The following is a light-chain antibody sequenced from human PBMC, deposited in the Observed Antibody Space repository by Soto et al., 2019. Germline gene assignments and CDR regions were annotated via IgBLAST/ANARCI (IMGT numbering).Light chain of an antibody. CDR3: QQYGGSPRT. CDR2: GAS. CDR1: QSISSNF. J-gene: IGKJ1*01. Sequence: EIGLTKSPGTLSLSPGEGATLSCRASQSISSNFLAWYQQKRGQAPRLLIHGASNRATGIPDRFSGSGSGTDFTLTITRLEPEDFAVYYCQQYGGSPRTFGQGTKVDIK. V-gene: IGKV3-20*01.